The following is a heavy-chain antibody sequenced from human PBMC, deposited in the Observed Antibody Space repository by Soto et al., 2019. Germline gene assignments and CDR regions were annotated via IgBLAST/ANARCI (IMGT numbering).Heavy chain of an antibody. D-gene: IGHD6-19*01. J-gene: IGHJ6*02. CDR1: GYTFTSYG. V-gene: IGHV1-18*01. CDR3: ARIIAVAGLGSNYYYGMDV. CDR2: ISAYNGNT. Sequence: QVQLVQSGAEVKKPGASVKVSCKASGYTFTSYGISWVRQAPGQGLEWMGWISAYNGNTNYAQKLQGRVTMTTDTAPSTAYMELKSLRSDDTAVDYCARIIAVAGLGSNYYYGMDVWGQGTTVTVSS.